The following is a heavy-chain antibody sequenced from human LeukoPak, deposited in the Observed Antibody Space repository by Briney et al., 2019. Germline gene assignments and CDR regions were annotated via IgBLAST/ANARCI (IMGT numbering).Heavy chain of an antibody. CDR3: ARSYDYGDFGYYFDY. V-gene: IGHV1-69*04. J-gene: IGHJ4*02. Sequence: ASVKVSCKASGYTFSSYGISWVRQAPGQGLEWMGRIIPILGIANYAQKFQGRVTITADKSTSTAYMELSSLRSEDTAVYYCARSYDYGDFGYYFDYWGQGTLVTVSS. D-gene: IGHD4-17*01. CDR1: GYTFSSYG. CDR2: IIPILGIA.